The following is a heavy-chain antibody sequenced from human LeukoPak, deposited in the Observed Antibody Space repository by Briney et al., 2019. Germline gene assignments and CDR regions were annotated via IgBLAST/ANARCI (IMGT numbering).Heavy chain of an antibody. D-gene: IGHD2-21*02. CDR1: GFTFSNSA. V-gene: IGHV3-66*01. CDR3: ARVLVTAYGNWFDP. Sequence: PGGSLRLSCSASGFTFSNSAMYWVRQAPGKGLEWVSVIYSGGTTYYADSVKGRFTISRDNSKNTLYLQMNSLRAEDTAVYYCARVLVTAYGNWFDPWGQGTLVTVSS. J-gene: IGHJ5*02. CDR2: IYSGGTT.